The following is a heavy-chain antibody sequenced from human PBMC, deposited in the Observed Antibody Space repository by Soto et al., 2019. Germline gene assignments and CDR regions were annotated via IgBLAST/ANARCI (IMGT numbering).Heavy chain of an antibody. CDR1: GYTFTSYG. V-gene: IGHV1-18*01. Sequence: ASVKVSCKASGYTFTSYGISWVRQAPGQGLEWMGWISAYNGNTNYAQKLQGRVTMTTDTSTSTAYMELRSLRSDDTAVYYCGSTRYSYGYYYYYGMDVWGQGTTVTVSS. D-gene: IGHD5-18*01. J-gene: IGHJ6*02. CDR2: ISAYNGNT. CDR3: GSTRYSYGYYYYYGMDV.